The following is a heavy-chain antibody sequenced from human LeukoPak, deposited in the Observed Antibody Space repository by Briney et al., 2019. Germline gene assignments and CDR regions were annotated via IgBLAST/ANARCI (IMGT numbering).Heavy chain of an antibody. CDR3: ARPTTSGWYPH. CDR1: GFTFSDYD. CDR2: ITGNSSSK. Sequence: GGSLRLSCAASGFTFSDYDMNWIRQAPGTGLEWVSYITGNSSSKYYADSVKGRFTISRDNAKNPLYLQMNSLRAEDTAVYYCARPTTSGWYPHWGQGTMVTVSS. J-gene: IGHJ3*01. V-gene: IGHV3-48*01. D-gene: IGHD6-19*01.